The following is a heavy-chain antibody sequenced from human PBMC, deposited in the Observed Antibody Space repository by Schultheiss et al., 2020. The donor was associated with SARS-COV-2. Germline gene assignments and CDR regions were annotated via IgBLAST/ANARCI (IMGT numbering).Heavy chain of an antibody. CDR2: IIPIFGTA. J-gene: IGHJ6*02. CDR3: ARDDTQTGGYDYYYGMDV. V-gene: IGHV1-69*05. Sequence: KISCKGSGYSFTSYAISWVRQAPGQGLEWMGGIIPIFGTANYAQKFQGRVTMTTDTSTSTAYMELRSLRSDDTAVYYCARDDTQTGGYDYYYGMDVWGQGTTVTVSS. CDR1: GYSFTSYA. D-gene: IGHD2-15*01.